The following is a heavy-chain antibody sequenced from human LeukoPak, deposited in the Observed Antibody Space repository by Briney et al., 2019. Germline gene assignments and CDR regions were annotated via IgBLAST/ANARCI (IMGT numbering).Heavy chain of an antibody. CDR2: ISYDGSNK. CDR3: AKYRSRVQSSGWSFDY. J-gene: IGHJ4*02. D-gene: IGHD6-19*01. V-gene: IGHV3-30-3*02. CDR1: GFTFSSYT. Sequence: GRSLRLSCAASGFTFSSYTMHWVRQAPGKGLEWVAVISYDGSNKYYADSVKGRFTISRDNSKNTLHLQMTSLRADDTAVYYCAKYRSRVQSSGWSFDYWGQGTLVTVSS.